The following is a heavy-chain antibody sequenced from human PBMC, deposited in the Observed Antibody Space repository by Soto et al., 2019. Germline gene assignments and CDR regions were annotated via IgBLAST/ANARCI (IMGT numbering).Heavy chain of an antibody. V-gene: IGHV4-34*01. D-gene: IGHD3-22*01. CDR3: ARYDYYDSSGAIDY. CDR2: INHSGST. CDR1: GGSFSGYY. Sequence: KASETLSLTCAVYGGSFSGYYWSWIRQPPGKGLEWIGEINHSGSTNYNPSLKSRVTISVDTSKNQFSLKLSSVTAADTAVYYCARYDYYDSSGAIDYWGQGTLVTVSS. J-gene: IGHJ4*02.